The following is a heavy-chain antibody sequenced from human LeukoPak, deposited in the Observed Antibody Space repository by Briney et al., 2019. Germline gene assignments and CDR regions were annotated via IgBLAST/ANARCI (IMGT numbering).Heavy chain of an antibody. D-gene: IGHD3-10*01. CDR2: ISSSGSTI. CDR1: GFTFSDYY. J-gene: IGHJ3*02. CDR3: ARTRAKLWFGELSGDDAFDI. V-gene: IGHV3-11*01. Sequence: GGSPRLSCAASGFTFSDYYMSWIRQAPGKGLEWVSYISSSGSTIYYADSVKGRFTISRDNAKNSLYLQMNSLRAEDTAVYYCARTRAKLWFGELSGDDAFDIWGQGTMVTVSS.